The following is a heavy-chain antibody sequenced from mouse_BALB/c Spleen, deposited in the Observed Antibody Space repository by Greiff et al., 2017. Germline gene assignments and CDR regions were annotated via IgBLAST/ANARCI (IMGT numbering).Heavy chain of an antibody. V-gene: IGHV5-12-1*01. Sequence: EVQLVESGGGLVKPGGSLKLSCAASGFAFSSYDMSWVRQTPEKRLEWVAYISSGGGSTYYPDTVKGRFTISRDNAKNTLYLQMSSLKSEDTAMYYCARQVYYAMDYWGQGTSVTVSS. CDR3: ARQVYYAMDY. CDR1: GFAFSSYD. CDR2: ISSGGGST. J-gene: IGHJ4*01.